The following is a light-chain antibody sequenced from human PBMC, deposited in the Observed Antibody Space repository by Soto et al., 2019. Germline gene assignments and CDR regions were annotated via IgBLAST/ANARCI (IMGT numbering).Light chain of an antibody. CDR3: HQCGSSPYT. CDR1: HNVSSGY. V-gene: IGKV3-20*01. CDR2: GAS. J-gene: IGKJ2*01. Sequence: ENVLTQSPGTLSLSPRERATLSCRTSHNVSSGYLAWYQQRPGQAPRLLIYGASNRAPDIPDTFSGSGSGTDFTLTISRLEPEDFAVYYCHQCGSSPYTFGQGTKLEIK.